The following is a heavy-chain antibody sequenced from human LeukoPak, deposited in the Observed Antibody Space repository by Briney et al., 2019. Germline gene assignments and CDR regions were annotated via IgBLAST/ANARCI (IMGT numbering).Heavy chain of an antibody. D-gene: IGHD5-24*01. CDR1: AFTFTHYG. CDR2: ISGDTRTI. J-gene: IGHJ4*02. CDR3: ARGGATKTFDY. V-gene: IGHV3-48*04. Sequence: GGSLRLSCAATAFTFTHYGMDWVRQSPGTGLEWLSYISGDTRTIYYADSVKGRFTISRDNAQNLVFLQMNSLRAEDTSVYYCARGGATKTFDYWGQGALVTVSS.